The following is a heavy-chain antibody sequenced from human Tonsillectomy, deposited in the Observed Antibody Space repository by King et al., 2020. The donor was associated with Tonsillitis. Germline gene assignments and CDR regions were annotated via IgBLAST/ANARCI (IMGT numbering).Heavy chain of an antibody. J-gene: IGHJ4*02. CDR3: ARDEAAAGIFDY. D-gene: IGHD6-13*01. V-gene: IGHV3-53*01. CDR2: IYSGGST. CDR1: GFTVSFNY. Sequence: VQLVESGGGLIQPGGSLRLSCAASGFTVSFNYMSWVRQAPGKGLECVSVIYSGGSTYYADSVKGRITISRDNSKNTLYLQMNSLRAEDTAVYYCARDEAAAGIFDYWGQGTLVTVSS.